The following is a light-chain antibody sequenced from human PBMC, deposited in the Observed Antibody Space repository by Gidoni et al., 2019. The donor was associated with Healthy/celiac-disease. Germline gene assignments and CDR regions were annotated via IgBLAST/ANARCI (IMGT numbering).Light chain of an antibody. V-gene: IGKV1-39*01. CDR3: QQSYSTPLT. CDR1: QSISSY. CDR2: AAS. J-gene: IGKJ4*01. Sequence: DIQMTQSPSSLSASVGDRVTITCRASQSISSYLNWYQQKPGTAPKLLLYAASSLQSGVPSRFSGSGSGTDFTLTISSLQPEDFATYYCQQSYSTPLTFGGGTKVEIK.